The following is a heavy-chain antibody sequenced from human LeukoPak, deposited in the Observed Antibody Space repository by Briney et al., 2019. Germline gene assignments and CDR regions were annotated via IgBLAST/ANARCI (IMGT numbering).Heavy chain of an antibody. J-gene: IGHJ4*02. CDR2: IYYSGTT. CDR3: ARAVELELLEFYFDY. V-gene: IGHV4-39*07. CDR1: GGSISSSSYH. Sequence: SETLSLTCSVSGGSISSSSYHWGWIRQPPGKGLEWIGSIYYSGTTYYNPSLKSRVTISVDTSKNQFSLKLSSVTAADTAVYYCARAVELELLEFYFDYWGQGTLVTVSS. D-gene: IGHD1-7*01.